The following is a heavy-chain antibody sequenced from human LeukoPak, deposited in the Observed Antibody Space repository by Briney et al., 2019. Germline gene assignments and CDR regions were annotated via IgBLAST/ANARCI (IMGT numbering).Heavy chain of an antibody. J-gene: IGHJ6*03. Sequence: ASVKVSCKASGYTFTSYDINWVRQATGQGLEWMGWMNPNSGNTGYAQKFQGRVTMTRNTSISTAYMELSSLRSEDTAVYYCARGLAVAGNYYYYHMDVWGKGTTVTISS. D-gene: IGHD6-19*01. V-gene: IGHV1-8*01. CDR3: ARGLAVAGNYYYYHMDV. CDR2: MNPNSGNT. CDR1: GYTFTSYD.